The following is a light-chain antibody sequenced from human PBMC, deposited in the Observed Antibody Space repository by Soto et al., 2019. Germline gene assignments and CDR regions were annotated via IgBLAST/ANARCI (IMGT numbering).Light chain of an antibody. CDR1: QSISGS. CDR3: QQYNGYWT. Sequence: DIQMTQSPSTLSASVGDRVTITCRASQSISGSLAWYQQKPGKAPKLLIYEASNLKSGVPSRFSGSVSGTEYTLTIISLQPDDSASYYCQQYNGYWTFGQGTRVEIK. J-gene: IGKJ1*01. V-gene: IGKV1-5*03. CDR2: EAS.